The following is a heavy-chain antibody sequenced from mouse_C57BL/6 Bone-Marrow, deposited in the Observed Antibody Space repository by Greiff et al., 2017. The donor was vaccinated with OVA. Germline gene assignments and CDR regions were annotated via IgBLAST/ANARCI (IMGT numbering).Heavy chain of an antibody. D-gene: IGHD2-4*01. CDR3: ARSTGYDYDGSFAY. V-gene: IGHV1-69*01. CDR1: GYTFTSYW. J-gene: IGHJ3*01. CDR2: IDPSDSYT. Sequence: QVQLQQPGAELVMPGASVKLSCKASGYTFTSYWMHWVKQRPGQGLEWIGEIDPSDSYTNYNQKFKGKSTLTVDKSSSTAYMQLSSLTSEDSAVYYCARSTGYDYDGSFAYWGQGTLVTVSA.